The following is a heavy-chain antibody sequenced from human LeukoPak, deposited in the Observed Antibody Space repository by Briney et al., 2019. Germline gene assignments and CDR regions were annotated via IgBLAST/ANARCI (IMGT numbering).Heavy chain of an antibody. Sequence: SQTLSLTCAISGDSVSSNSAAWSWISQSPSRGLQWLGRTYYRSKRYNDYAVSVKSRITINPDTSKNQFSLQLSSVTAADTAVYYCARDGDTSGGWYRVLGYWGQGTLVTVSS. D-gene: IGHD6-19*01. V-gene: IGHV6-1*01. J-gene: IGHJ4*02. CDR2: TYYRSKRYN. CDR1: GDSVSSNSAA. CDR3: ARDGDTSGGWYRVLGY.